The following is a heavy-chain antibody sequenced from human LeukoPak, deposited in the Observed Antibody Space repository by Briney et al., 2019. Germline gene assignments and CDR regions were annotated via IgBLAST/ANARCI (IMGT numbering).Heavy chain of an antibody. J-gene: IGHJ4*02. D-gene: IGHD3-10*01. CDR1: GFTFSSYW. V-gene: IGHV3-7*01. CDR2: IKQDGSEK. Sequence: GGSLRLSCAASGFTFSSYWMSWVRQAPGKGLEWVANIKQDGSEKYYVDSVKGRFTISRGNAKNSLYLQMNSLRAEDTAVYYCARAGMVRGVIAVYYFDYWGQGTLVTASS. CDR3: ARAGMVRGVIAVYYFDY.